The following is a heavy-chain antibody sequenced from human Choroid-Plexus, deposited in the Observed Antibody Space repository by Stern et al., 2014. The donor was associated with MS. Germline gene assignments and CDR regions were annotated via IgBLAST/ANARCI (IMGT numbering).Heavy chain of an antibody. CDR1: GYIFTGYY. Sequence: QVQLGQSGAEVKKPGASVKVSCKTSGYIFTGYYMHWVRQAPGQGLEWMAWINPNTGGTKYAQKFQGRVTMSRDTSISTAYVELSSLTSDDTAVYYCARDQRGITIFGVVTDYYYLGMDVWGQGTTVTVSS. CDR3: ARDQRGITIFGVVTDYYYLGMDV. J-gene: IGHJ6*02. CDR2: INPNTGGT. D-gene: IGHD3-3*01. V-gene: IGHV1-2*02.